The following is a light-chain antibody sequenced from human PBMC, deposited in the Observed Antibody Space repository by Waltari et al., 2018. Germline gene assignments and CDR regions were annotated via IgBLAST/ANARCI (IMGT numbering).Light chain of an antibody. CDR3: QQHGSFPRT. CDR1: QNVINNY. V-gene: IGKV3-20*01. Sequence: EMVLMQSPGTLSLSPGERATLSCRTSQNVINNYLAWFQQKPGQVPSLLIYATSHRATGIPDRFSGSGSGTDFTLTISRLEPEDFAVYYCQQHGSFPRTFGQGTKVVI. J-gene: IGKJ1*01. CDR2: ATS.